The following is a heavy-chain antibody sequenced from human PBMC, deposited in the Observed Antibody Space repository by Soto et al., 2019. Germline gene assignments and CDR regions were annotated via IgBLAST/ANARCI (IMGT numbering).Heavy chain of an antibody. CDR1: GFTFSSYG. J-gene: IGHJ6*02. CDR2: IWYDGSNK. CDR3: AKDSNFGGMDV. V-gene: IGHV3-33*06. D-gene: IGHD2-8*01. Sequence: GGSRRLSCAASGFTFSSYGMHWVRQAPGKGLEWVAVIWYDGSNKYYADSVKGRFTISRDNSKNTLYLQMNSLRAEDTAVYYCAKDSNFGGMDVWGQGTTVTVSS.